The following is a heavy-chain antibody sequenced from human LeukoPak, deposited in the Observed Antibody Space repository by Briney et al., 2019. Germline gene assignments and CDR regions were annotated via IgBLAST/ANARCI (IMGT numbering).Heavy chain of an antibody. D-gene: IGHD2-2*01. CDR3: ARDGEVPANDYYYGMDV. J-gene: IGHJ6*02. CDR2: IYTSGST. CDR1: GVSISAYY. V-gene: IGHV4-4*07. Sequence: SETLSLTCSVSGVSISAYYWSWIRQPAGKGLEWIGRIYTSGSTDYNPSLKSRVTMSVDTSKNQFSLKLSSVTAADTAVYYCARDGEVPANDYYYGMDVWGQGTTVTVSS.